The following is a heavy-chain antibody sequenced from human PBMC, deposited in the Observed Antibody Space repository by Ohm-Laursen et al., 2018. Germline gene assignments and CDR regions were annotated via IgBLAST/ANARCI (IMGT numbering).Heavy chain of an antibody. D-gene: IGHD5-18*01. V-gene: IGHV3-21*04. CDR3: ARNLVDTAMWAYYYYGMDV. CDR2: INEVSSHI. Sequence: SLRLSCAASGFTFSSFSMNWVRQAPGKGLEWISYINEVSSHIYDADSVKGRITVARDNAKNSLYLQLNSLRAEDTAVYYCARNLVDTAMWAYYYYGMDVWGQGTTVTVSS. J-gene: IGHJ6*02. CDR1: GFTFSSFS.